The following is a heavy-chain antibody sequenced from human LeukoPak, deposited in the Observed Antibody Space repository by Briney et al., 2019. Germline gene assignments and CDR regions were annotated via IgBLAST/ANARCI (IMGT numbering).Heavy chain of an antibody. CDR3: AYCAGGSAYYYYYMDV. CDR2: INPNSGGT. CDR1: GYTFTGYY. V-gene: IGHV1-2*02. Sequence: GASVKVSCKASGYTFTGYYMHWVRQAPGQGLEWMGWINPNSGGTNYAQKFQGRVTMTRDTSISTAYMELSRLRSDDTAVYYCAYCAGGSAYYYYYMDVWGKGTTVTVSS. J-gene: IGHJ6*03. D-gene: IGHD2-15*01.